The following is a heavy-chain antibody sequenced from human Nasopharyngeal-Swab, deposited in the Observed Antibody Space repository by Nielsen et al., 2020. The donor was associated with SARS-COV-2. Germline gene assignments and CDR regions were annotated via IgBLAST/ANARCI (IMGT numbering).Heavy chain of an antibody. V-gene: IGHV4-34*01. CDR2: IYHSGST. CDR3: ARDPSTITMVRGVIPHGAFDI. J-gene: IGHJ3*02. CDR1: GGSFSGYY. D-gene: IGHD3-10*01. Sequence: SETLSLTCAVYGGSFSGYYWTWIRQPPGKGLEWIGEIYHSGSTNYNPSLRSRVTISVDTSKNQFSLKLSSVTAADTAVYYCARDPSTITMVRGVIPHGAFDIWGQGTMVIVSS.